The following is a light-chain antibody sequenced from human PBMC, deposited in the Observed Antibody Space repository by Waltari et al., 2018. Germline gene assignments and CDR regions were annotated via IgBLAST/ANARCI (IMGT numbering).Light chain of an antibody. V-gene: IGKV1-9*01. CDR3: QQLYSYST. CDR2: VAS. CDR1: QGIRSY. Sequence: DIQLTQSPSFLSASVGDRVTITCRASQGIRSYLAWYQQNPGKAPKLLISVASILRSGVPSRFSGTGSGTEFTLTISSLQPEDSATYYCQQLYSYSTFGGGTKVEI. J-gene: IGKJ4*01.